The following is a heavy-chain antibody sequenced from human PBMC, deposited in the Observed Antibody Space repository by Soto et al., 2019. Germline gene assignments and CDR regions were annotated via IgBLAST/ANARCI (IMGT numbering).Heavy chain of an antibody. Sequence: EVQLLDSGGGLVQPGGSVRLSCSASGFMFSNYAMSWVRQAPGKGLEWVSSITGSGDNTYYADSVNGRFTISRDKSKNKLSLQMGILTVEDTAQYYCSKGVCLDVNGNGREDVWGQGTTVIVSS. D-gene: IGHD3-16*01. J-gene: IGHJ6*02. CDR3: SKGVCLDVNGNGREDV. V-gene: IGHV3-23*01. CDR2: ITGSGDNT. CDR1: GFMFSNYA.